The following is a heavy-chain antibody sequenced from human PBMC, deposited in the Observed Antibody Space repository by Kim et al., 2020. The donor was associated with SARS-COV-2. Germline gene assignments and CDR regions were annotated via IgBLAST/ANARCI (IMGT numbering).Heavy chain of an antibody. CDR2: ISAYNGNT. V-gene: IGHV1-18*01. CDR3: ARARHDSYWFDP. CDR1: GYTFTSYG. D-gene: IGHD1-1*01. J-gene: IGHJ5*02. Sequence: AAVNVSCKASGYTFTSYGISWVRQAPGQGLEWMGWISAYNGNTNYAQKLQGRVTMTPDTSTSTASMELRSLRSDDTAVYYCARARHDSYWFDPWGQGTLV.